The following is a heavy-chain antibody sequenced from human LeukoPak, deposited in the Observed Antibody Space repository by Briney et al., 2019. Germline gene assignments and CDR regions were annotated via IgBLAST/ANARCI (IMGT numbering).Heavy chain of an antibody. CDR3: ARDTRSSYLQYYFDY. D-gene: IGHD5-24*01. CDR1: GYTFTDYY. CDR2: ISPDSGRT. V-gene: IGHV1-2*02. Sequence: ASVKVSCKASGYTFTDYYMHWVRQAPGQGLEWIGWISPDSGRTGFAQKFQGRATMTRDTSISTAYMELSRLGYDDTAVYYCARDTRSSYLQYYFDYWGQGTLVTVSS. J-gene: IGHJ4*02.